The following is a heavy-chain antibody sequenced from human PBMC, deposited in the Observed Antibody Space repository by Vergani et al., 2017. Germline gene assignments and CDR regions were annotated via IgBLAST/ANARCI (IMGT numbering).Heavy chain of an antibody. CDR1: GDSISSNNC. J-gene: IGHJ4*02. D-gene: IGHD3-3*02. V-gene: IGHV4-4*03. CDR3: ATIGYLHWGYYIDY. CDR2: ICHTEDT. Sequence: QVQLQESGPGLVKPPGTLSLTCAVSGDSISSNNCWTWVRPPPGKGLEWIGEICHTEDTKYSPSLKSRVTVSVDESRNLFSLRLNSVTAADTAVYYSATIGYLHWGYYIDYWGQGILVTVSS.